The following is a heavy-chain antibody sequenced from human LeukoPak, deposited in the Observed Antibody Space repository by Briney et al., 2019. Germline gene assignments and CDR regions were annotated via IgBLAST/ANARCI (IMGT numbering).Heavy chain of an antibody. CDR3: ATLGEYYDSSGYYYN. CDR1: GFTFSSYW. CDR2: INHSGST. J-gene: IGHJ4*02. Sequence: GSLRLSCAASGFTFSSYWMNWVRQPPGKGLEWIGEINHSGSTNYNPSLKSRVTISVDTSKNQFSLKLTSVTAADTAVYYCATLGEYYDSSGYYYNWGQGTLVTVSS. D-gene: IGHD3-22*01. V-gene: IGHV4-34*08.